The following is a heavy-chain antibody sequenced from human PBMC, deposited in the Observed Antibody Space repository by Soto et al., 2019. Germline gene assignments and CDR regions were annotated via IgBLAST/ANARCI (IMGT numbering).Heavy chain of an antibody. Sequence: QVQLVQSGAEGRKLGSWLKVSCKPPGGPSISYVFTWWRQAPGQGLEWMGGIIPILGTANYAQKFQGRVTITADESTSTAYMELSSLRSEDTAVYYCARGDLLYNWFDPWGQGTLVTVSS. J-gene: IGHJ5*02. D-gene: IGHD2-21*02. CDR1: GGPSISYV. V-gene: IGHV1-69*11. CDR3: ARGDLLYNWFDP. CDR2: IIPILGTA.